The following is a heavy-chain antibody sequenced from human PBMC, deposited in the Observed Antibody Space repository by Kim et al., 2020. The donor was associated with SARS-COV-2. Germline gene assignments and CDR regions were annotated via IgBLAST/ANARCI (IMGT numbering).Heavy chain of an antibody. V-gene: IGHV7-4-1*02. CDR1: GYTFTTYA. D-gene: IGHD3-16*01. CDR2: INTNTGNP. CDR3: ARVLWVALGTAYGMDV. Sequence: ASVKVSCKASGYTFTTYAMNWVRQAPGQGLEWMGWINTNTGNPIYAQGFRGRFVFSLDTSATTAFLQISNLKADDTAVYYCARVLWVALGTAYGMDVWGQGTTVTVSS. J-gene: IGHJ6*02.